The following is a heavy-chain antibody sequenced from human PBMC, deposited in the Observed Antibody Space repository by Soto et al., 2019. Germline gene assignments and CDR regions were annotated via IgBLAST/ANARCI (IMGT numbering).Heavy chain of an antibody. V-gene: IGHV4-39*01. D-gene: IGHD2-8*01. CDR1: GGSISSSSYY. CDR3: ARHVNGQKEFDY. Sequence: QLQLQESGPGLVKPSETLSLTCTVSGGSISSSSYYWGWIRQPPGKGLEWIGNIYYSGSTYYTPPLKSRVTISVDTSKNQFSLKLSSVTAADTAMYYCARHVNGQKEFDYWGQGTLVTVSS. CDR2: IYYSGST. J-gene: IGHJ4*02.